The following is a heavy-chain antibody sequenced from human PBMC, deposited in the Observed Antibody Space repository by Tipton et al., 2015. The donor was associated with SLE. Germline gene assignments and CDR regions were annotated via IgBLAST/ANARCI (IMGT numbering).Heavy chain of an antibody. CDR3: ASGGDLYDILTGYLFDY. CDR2: IYYSGST. CDR1: GGSISSHY. V-gene: IGHV4-59*11. J-gene: IGHJ4*02. D-gene: IGHD3-9*01. Sequence: TLSLTCTGSGGSISSHYWSWIRQPPGKGLEWIGYIYYSGSTNYNPSLKSRVTISVDTSKNQFSLKLSSVTAADTAVYYCASGGDLYDILTGYLFDYWGQGTLVTVSS.